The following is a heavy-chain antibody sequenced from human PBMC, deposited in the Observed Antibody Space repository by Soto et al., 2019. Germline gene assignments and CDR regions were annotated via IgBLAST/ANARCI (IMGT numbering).Heavy chain of an antibody. CDR2: ISAYNGNT. Sequence: QVQLVQSGAEVKKPGASVKVSCKASGYTFTSYGISWVRQAPGQGLEWMGWISAYNGNTNYAQKLQGRVTMTTDTSTSTAYMELRSLRSDDTAVYYCARDKGYYGSGSYPGNGMDVWSQGTTVTVSS. J-gene: IGHJ6*02. CDR1: GYTFTSYG. CDR3: ARDKGYYGSGSYPGNGMDV. V-gene: IGHV1-18*01. D-gene: IGHD3-10*01.